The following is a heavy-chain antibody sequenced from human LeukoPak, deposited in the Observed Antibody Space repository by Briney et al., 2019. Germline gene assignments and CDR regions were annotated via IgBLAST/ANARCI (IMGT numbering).Heavy chain of an antibody. CDR1: GGSISSSSYY. V-gene: IGHV4-39*02. J-gene: IGHJ4*02. CDR3: ARDRQQLVRGDYFDY. Sequence: SETLSLTCTVSGGSISSSSYYWGWIRQPPGKGLEWIGSIYYSGSTYYNPSLKSRVTISVDTSKNQFSLKLSSVTAADTAVFYCARDRQQLVRGDYFDYWGQGTLVTVSS. CDR2: IYYSGST. D-gene: IGHD6-13*01.